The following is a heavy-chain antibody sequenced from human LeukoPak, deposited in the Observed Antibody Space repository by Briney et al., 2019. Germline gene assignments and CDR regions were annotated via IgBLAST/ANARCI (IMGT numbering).Heavy chain of an antibody. CDR2: IKKDGSEK. Sequence: GGSLRLSCAASGFTFSDYWMTWVRQAPGKGLERLATIKKDGSEKYYVDSVKGRFTISRDNAKNSLDLQMNSLRAEDTAVYYCARAPPYYDILTGYYHRYYYGMDVWGQGTTVTVSS. J-gene: IGHJ6*02. V-gene: IGHV3-7*01. D-gene: IGHD3-9*01. CDR1: GFTFSDYW. CDR3: ARAPPYYDILTGYYHRYYYGMDV.